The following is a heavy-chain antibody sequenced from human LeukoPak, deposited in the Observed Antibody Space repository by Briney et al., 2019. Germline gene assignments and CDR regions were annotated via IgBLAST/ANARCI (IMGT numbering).Heavy chain of an antibody. D-gene: IGHD3-9*01. CDR2: ISWNSGSI. CDR3: AKDRSYYDILTGFFDY. J-gene: IGHJ4*02. Sequence: GGSLRLSCAASGFTFDDYAMHWVRQAPGKGLEWVSGISWNSGSIGYADSVKGRFTISRDNAKNSLYLQMNSLRAEDTALYYCAKDRSYYDILTGFFDYWGQGTLVTVSS. V-gene: IGHV3-9*01. CDR1: GFTFDDYA.